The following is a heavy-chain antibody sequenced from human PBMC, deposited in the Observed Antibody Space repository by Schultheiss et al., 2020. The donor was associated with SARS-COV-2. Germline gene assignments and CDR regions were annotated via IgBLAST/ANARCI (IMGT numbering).Heavy chain of an antibody. Sequence: ASVKVSCKASGYTFTGYYMYWVRQAPGQGLEWMGWINPNSGGTNYAQKFQGRVTMTRDTSISTAYMELSRLRSDDTAVYYCARGYRGPCSSTSCDHAFDIWGQGTMVTVSS. CDR1: GYTFTGYY. V-gene: IGHV1-2*02. J-gene: IGHJ3*02. CDR3: ARGYRGPCSSTSCDHAFDI. D-gene: IGHD2-2*01. CDR2: INPNSGGT.